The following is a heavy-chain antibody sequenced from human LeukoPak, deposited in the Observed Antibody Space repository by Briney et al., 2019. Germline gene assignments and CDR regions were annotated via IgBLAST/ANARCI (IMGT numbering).Heavy chain of an antibody. CDR3: ARRAGAYSHPYDY. CDR1: GFTCSNS. J-gene: IGHJ4*02. Sequence: GGSLRLSCAASGFTCSNSMSWVRQAPGKGLEWVSFIYSDNTHYSDSVKGRFTISRDNSKNTLYLQMNSLRAEDTAVYYCARRAGAYSHPYDYWGQGTLVTVSS. D-gene: IGHD4/OR15-4a*01. V-gene: IGHV3-53*01. CDR2: IYSDNT.